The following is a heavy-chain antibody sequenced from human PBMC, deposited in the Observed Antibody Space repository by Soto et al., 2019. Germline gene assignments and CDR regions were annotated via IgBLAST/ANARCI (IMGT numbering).Heavy chain of an antibody. J-gene: IGHJ4*02. CDR2: ISPYNGNT. CDR3: ARNAGSGWLDY. Sequence: ASVKLSCKASGGTFSSYAISWVRQAPGQGLEWVGWISPYNGNTNYAQNLQGRVTLTTDTSTSTVYMELSSLRSEDTAVYYCARNAGSGWLDYWGQGTLVTVSS. D-gene: IGHD6-19*01. CDR1: GGTFSSYA. V-gene: IGHV1-18*01.